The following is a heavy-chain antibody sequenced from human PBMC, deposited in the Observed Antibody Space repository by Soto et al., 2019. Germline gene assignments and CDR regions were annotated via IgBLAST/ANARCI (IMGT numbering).Heavy chain of an antibody. CDR2: INPNSGGT. CDR1: GYSFTGYY. V-gene: IGHV1-2*02. J-gene: IGHJ6*02. Sequence: ASVKVSCKASGYSFTGYYIHWVRQAPGQGLEWMGWINPNSGGTIYAQKFRGRVTMTSDTSISTAYMELSRLRSDDTAVYYCARDLTTPLNYIMDVWGHGTTVTVSS. D-gene: IGHD3-22*01. CDR3: ARDLTTPLNYIMDV.